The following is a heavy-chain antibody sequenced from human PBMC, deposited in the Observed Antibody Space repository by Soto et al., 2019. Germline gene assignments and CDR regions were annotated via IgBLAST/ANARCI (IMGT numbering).Heavy chain of an antibody. CDR1: GGSVSSGSYY. Sequence: SETLSLTCTVSGGSVSSGSYYWSWIRQPPGKGLEWIGSIYYSRNTNYNPSLKSRVTIAVDTSKNQFSLKLSSVAAADTAVYYCARTLVVAPVYYYGMDVWGQGTTVTVSS. V-gene: IGHV4-61*01. J-gene: IGHJ6*02. CDR3: ARTLVVAPVYYYGMDV. CDR2: IYYSRNT. D-gene: IGHD2-15*01.